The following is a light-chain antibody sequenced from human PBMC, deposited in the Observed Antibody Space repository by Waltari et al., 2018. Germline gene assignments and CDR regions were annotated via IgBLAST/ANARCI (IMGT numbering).Light chain of an antibody. V-gene: IGKV4-1*01. CDR3: HQYFAPPYT. CDR1: PSLLYYSNNKNY. Sequence: DIVMTQSPDSLTVSRGERATINCKSSPSLLYYSNNKNYISWYQQKPGQAPKLLIYWASTRDSGVPDRFSGSGSETDFTLTISSLQAEDVAVYHCHQYFAPPYTFGRGTKLEIK. J-gene: IGKJ2*01. CDR2: WAS.